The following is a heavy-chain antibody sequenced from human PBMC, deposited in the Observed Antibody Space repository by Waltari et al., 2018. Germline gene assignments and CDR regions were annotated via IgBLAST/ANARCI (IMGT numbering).Heavy chain of an antibody. J-gene: IGHJ6*03. V-gene: IGHV1-2*02. D-gene: IGHD3-10*01. Sequence: QVQLVQSGAEVKNPGASVKVSCQASGYNFNGHYIHWVRQAPGQGLEWLGWINSNTGGTKYAQKVQGRVTMTRAASITTVYMELSSLRSDDTAVYYCARDGSGSYWYYMDVWGKGTTVTISS. CDR1: GYNFNGHY. CDR2: INSNTGGT. CDR3: ARDGSGSYWYYMDV.